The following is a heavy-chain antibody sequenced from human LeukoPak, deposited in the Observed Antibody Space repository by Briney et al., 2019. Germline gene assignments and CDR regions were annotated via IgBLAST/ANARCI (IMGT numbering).Heavy chain of an antibody. D-gene: IGHD5-18*01. CDR2: IYTSGST. CDR3: ARRRGGYSYGLDY. Sequence: SETLSLTCTVSGGSISSYYWSWIRQPPGKGLEWIGYIYTSGSTNYNPSLKSRVTISVDTSKNQFSLKLSSVTAADTAVYSCARRRGGYSYGLDYWGQGTLVTVSS. J-gene: IGHJ4*02. V-gene: IGHV4-4*09. CDR1: GGSISSYY.